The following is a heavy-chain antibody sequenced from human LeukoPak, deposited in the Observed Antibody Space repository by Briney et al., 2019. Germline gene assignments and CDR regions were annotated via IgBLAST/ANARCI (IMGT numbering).Heavy chain of an antibody. D-gene: IGHD3-22*01. Sequence: GGSLRLSCAASGFTFSNYWMNWVRQAPGKGLEWVANIKQDGSEKYYVDSVKGRLTISRDNAKNSLFLQMNSLRAEDTAVYYCARVYSSLWAPSFDYWGQGALVTVSS. V-gene: IGHV3-7*05. CDR1: GFTFSNYW. J-gene: IGHJ4*02. CDR2: IKQDGSEK. CDR3: ARVYSSLWAPSFDY.